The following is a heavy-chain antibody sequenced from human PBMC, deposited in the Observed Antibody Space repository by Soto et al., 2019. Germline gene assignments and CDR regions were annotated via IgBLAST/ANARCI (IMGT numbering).Heavy chain of an antibody. CDR3: AGGMKYGDYSSWFDP. D-gene: IGHD4-17*01. CDR2: MNPNSGNT. CDR1: GYTFTSYD. V-gene: IGHV1-8*01. J-gene: IGHJ5*02. Sequence: QVQLVQSGAEVKKPGASVKVSCKASGYTFTSYDINWVRQATGQGFEYLGWMNPNSGNTGYVKKCRGRGSMTRDTSMSTAYRGLSSMRSEDTPVYYCAGGMKYGDYSSWFDPGGPGTLVTVSS.